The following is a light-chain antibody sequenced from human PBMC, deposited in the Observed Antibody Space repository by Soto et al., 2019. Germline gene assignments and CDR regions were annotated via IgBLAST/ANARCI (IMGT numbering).Light chain of an antibody. CDR1: SSNVGSYKL. CDR2: EVN. J-gene: IGLJ1*01. Sequence: QSVLTQPASVSGSPGQSITISCTGTSSNVGSYKLVSWYQQHPGKAPKLMIFEVNKRPSGVSNRFSGSKSGNTASLTISGLKVEDEADYYCCSSGGSPKYVFGTVTKVTV. CDR3: CSSGGSPKYV. V-gene: IGLV2-23*02.